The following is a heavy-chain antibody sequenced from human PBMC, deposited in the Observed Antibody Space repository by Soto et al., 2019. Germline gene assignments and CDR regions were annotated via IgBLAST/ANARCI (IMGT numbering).Heavy chain of an antibody. V-gene: IGHV4-30-2*01. Sequence: SETLSLTCAVSGGSISSGGYSWSWIRQPPGKGLEWIGYIYHSGSTYYNPSLKSRVTISVDRSKNQFSLKLSSVTAADTAVYYCARGGSSGYYYVNDPSSFDYWGQGTLVTVSS. CDR1: GGSISSGGYS. D-gene: IGHD3-22*01. CDR3: ARGGSSGYYYVNDPSSFDY. J-gene: IGHJ4*02. CDR2: IYHSGST.